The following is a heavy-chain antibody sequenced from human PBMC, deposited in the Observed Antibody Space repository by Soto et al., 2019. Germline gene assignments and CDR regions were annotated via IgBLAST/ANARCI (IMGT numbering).Heavy chain of an antibody. J-gene: IGHJ4*02. CDR1: VGSINSYC. Sequence: SETLALTCTFSVGSINSYCWSLIGQPPGKGLELIGYVDYSGNSDSSPSLKSRVTISIDTSKKQVSLKLNSVTAADTAVYYCARNWFSVAGRFHFDYWGQGIPVTVSS. CDR2: VDYSGNS. V-gene: IGHV4-59*01. D-gene: IGHD6-19*01. CDR3: ARNWFSVAGRFHFDY.